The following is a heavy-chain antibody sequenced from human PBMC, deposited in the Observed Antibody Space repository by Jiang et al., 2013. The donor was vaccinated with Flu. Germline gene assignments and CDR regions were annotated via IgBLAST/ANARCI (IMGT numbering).Heavy chain of an antibody. Sequence: GSYHWSWDPAVRRGGTGVGWEYLCQWDPRLQASLKSRLSISLDTSKNQFSLKLSSVTAADTAVYYCARQDGYNKIDYWGQGTLVTVSS. J-gene: IGHJ4*02. CDR2: LCQWDP. D-gene: IGHD5-24*01. CDR1: GSYH. CDR3: ARQDGYNKIDY. V-gene: IGHV4-61*02.